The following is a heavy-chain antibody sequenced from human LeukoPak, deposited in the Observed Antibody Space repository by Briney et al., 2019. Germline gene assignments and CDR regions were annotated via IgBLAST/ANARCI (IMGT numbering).Heavy chain of an antibody. CDR3: AKARTYGSGSQFDY. J-gene: IGHJ4*02. Sequence: GGSLRLSCAAPGFTFSSYAMSWVRQAPGKGLEWVSAISGSGGSTYYADSVKGRFTISRDNSKNTLYLQMNSLRAEDTAVYYCAKARTYGSGSQFDYWGQGTLVTVSS. CDR1: GFTFSSYA. V-gene: IGHV3-23*01. D-gene: IGHD3-10*01. CDR2: ISGSGGST.